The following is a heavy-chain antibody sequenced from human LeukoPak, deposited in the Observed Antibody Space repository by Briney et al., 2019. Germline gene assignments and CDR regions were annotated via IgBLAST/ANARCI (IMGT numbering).Heavy chain of an antibody. CDR3: ARAPYCSGGSCYRPGSWFDP. V-gene: IGHV4-59*01. J-gene: IGHJ5*02. CDR2: IYYSGST. D-gene: IGHD2-15*01. Sequence: SETLSLTCTVSGGSISSYYWSWIRQPPGKGPEWIGYIYYSGSTNYNPSLKSRVTISVDTSKNQFSLKLSSVTAADTAVYYCARAPYCSGGSCYRPGSWFDPWGQGTLVTVSS. CDR1: GGSISSYY.